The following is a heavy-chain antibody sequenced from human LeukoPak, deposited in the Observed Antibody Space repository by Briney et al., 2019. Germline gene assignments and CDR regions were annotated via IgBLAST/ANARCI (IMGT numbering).Heavy chain of an antibody. CDR3: ARDWRVAAAGFYDY. D-gene: IGHD6-13*01. CDR2: ISSSSSYI. CDR1: GFTFSSYS. J-gene: IGHJ4*02. Sequence: GGSLRLSCAASGFTFSSYSMNWVRQAPGKGLEWVSSISSSSSYIYYADSVKGRFTISRDNAKNSLYLQMDSLRAEDTAVYYCARDWRVAAAGFYDYWGQGTLVTVSS. V-gene: IGHV3-21*01.